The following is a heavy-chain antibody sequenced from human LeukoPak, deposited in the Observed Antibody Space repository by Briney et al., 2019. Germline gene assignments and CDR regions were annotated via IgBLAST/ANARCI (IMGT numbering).Heavy chain of an antibody. V-gene: IGHV4-39*07. CDR1: GGSISSSSYY. Sequence: SETLSLTCTVSGGSISSSSYYWGWIRQPPGKGQEWIGSIYYSGSTYYNPSLKSRVTISVDTSKNQFSLKLSSVTAADTAVYYCAREGMGELMIFAFDYWGPGTLVTVSS. CDR3: AREGMGELMIFAFDY. J-gene: IGHJ4*02. D-gene: IGHD1-26*01. CDR2: IYYSGST.